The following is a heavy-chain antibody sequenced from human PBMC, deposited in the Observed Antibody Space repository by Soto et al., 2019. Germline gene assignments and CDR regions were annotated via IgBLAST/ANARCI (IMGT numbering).Heavy chain of an antibody. CDR2: ISGSAGRT. J-gene: IGHJ6*02. CDR1: GFTFSSYA. V-gene: IGHV3-23*01. CDR3: AKVTSARVFYFGLDV. Sequence: VQLLESGGGLIQPGGSLRLSCTASGFTFSSYAMSWVRQAPGKGLEWVSIISGSAGRTYYADSVKGRFTVSRDNSKHTLYLQMNSLRAEDTAVYYCAKVTSARVFYFGLDVWGQGTTVTVSS. D-gene: IGHD2-2*01.